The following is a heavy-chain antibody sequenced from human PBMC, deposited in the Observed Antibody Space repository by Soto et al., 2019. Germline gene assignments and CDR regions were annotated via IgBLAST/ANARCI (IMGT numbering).Heavy chain of an antibody. CDR3: ARDSPSLGGWFFDY. Sequence: ASVKVSCKASGFTFSSSALQWVRQARGQGLEWMGWISVDTGNTNYAQKFQERVTMTTDTSTSTAYMELRSLRSDDTAVYYCARDSPSLGGWFFDYWGQGALVTVSS. V-gene: IGHV1-18*01. J-gene: IGHJ4*02. CDR1: GFTFSSSA. D-gene: IGHD6-19*01. CDR2: ISVDTGNT.